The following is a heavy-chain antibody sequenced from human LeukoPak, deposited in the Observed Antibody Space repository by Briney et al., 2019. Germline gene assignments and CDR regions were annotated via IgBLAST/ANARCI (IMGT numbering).Heavy chain of an antibody. V-gene: IGHV4-39*01. Sequence: PSETLSLTCTVSGGSISSSSYYWGWIRQPPGKGLEWIGSIYYSGSTYYNPSLKSRVTISADTSKNQFSLKLSSVTAADTAVYYCARARKHNGNPNWIDLWGQGVLVTVSS. CDR3: ARARKHNGNPNWIDL. CDR2: IYYSGST. D-gene: IGHD2-8*01. CDR1: GGSISSSSYY. J-gene: IGHJ5*02.